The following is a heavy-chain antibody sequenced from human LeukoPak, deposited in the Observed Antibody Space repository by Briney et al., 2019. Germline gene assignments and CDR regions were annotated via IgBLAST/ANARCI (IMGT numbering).Heavy chain of an antibody. D-gene: IGHD5-18*01. V-gene: IGHV3-53*01. CDR1: GLTVNNNY. CDR3: MTAAGYNFGQY. J-gene: IGHJ4*02. CDR2: PYIGGNT. Sequence: PGGSLRLSCAASGLTVNNNYMNWVRQAPGKGLEWVSAPYIGGNTYYADSVRGRFTISRDNSKNTLYLQMNSLRAEDTAIYYCMTAAGYNFGQYWGQGTLVTVSS.